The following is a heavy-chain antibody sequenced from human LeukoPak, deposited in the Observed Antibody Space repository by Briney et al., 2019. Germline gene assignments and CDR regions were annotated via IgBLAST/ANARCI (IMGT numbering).Heavy chain of an antibody. CDR1: GFTFSSYE. D-gene: IGHD6-13*01. CDR3: ARDLRNSSSYHFDY. J-gene: IGHJ4*02. Sequence: PGGSLRLSCAASGFTFSSYEMNWVRQAPGKGLEWVSVIYTGGSTYYADSVKGRFTISRDNSKNSLYLQMNSLRAEDTAVYYCARDLRNSSSYHFDYWGQGTLVTVSS. CDR2: IYTGGST. V-gene: IGHV3-66*01.